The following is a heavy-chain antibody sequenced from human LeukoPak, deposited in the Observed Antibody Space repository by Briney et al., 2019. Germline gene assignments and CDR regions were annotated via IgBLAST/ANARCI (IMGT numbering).Heavy chain of an antibody. CDR2: IIPIFGTA. CDR3: ASGDDSSGYYVY. CDR1: GGTFSSYA. D-gene: IGHD3-22*01. J-gene: IGHJ4*02. V-gene: IGHV1-69*13. Sequence: ASVKVSCKASGGTFSSYAISWVRQAPGQGLEWMGGIIPIFGTANYAQKFQGRVTITADESTSTAYMELSSLGSEDTAVYYCASGDDSSGYYVYWGQGTLVTVSS.